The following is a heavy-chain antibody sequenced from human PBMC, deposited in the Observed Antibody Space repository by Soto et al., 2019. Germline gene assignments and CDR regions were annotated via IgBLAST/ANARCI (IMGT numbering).Heavy chain of an antibody. J-gene: IGHJ6*02. CDR1: GFTFSSYA. D-gene: IGHD3-3*01. Sequence: GGSLRLSCAASGFTFSSYAMNWVRQAPGKGLEWVSGVTGSAGNTYYADSVKGRFTVSRDNFKNMVYLQMNSLRAEDTAVYYCARGSHITIFGVVILGSYYYGMDVWGQGTTVTVSS. CDR2: VTGSAGNT. V-gene: IGHV3-23*01. CDR3: ARGSHITIFGVVILGSYYYGMDV.